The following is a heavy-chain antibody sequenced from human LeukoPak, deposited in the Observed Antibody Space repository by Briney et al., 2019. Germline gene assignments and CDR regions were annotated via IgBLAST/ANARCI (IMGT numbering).Heavy chain of an antibody. V-gene: IGHV1-24*01. CDR2: FDPEDGET. CDR1: GYTLPELS. D-gene: IGHD3-10*01. J-gene: IGHJ6*02. CDR3: ATAPVRGVGYYYYGMDV. Sequence: ASVKVSCKVSGYTLPELSMHWVRQAPGKGLEWMGGFDPEDGETIYAQKFQGRVTMTEDTATDTAYMELSSLRSEDTAVYYCATAPVRGVGYYYYGMDVWGQGTTVTVSS.